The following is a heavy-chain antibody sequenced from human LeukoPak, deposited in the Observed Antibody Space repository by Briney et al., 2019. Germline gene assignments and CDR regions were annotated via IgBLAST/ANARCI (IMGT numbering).Heavy chain of an antibody. CDR2: ISYDGSNK. V-gene: IGHV3-30-3*01. J-gene: IGHJ4*02. D-gene: IGHD4-4*01. CDR1: GFTFSSYA. Sequence: PGGSLRLSCAASGFTFSSYAMHWVRQAPGKGLEWVAFISYDGSNKYYADSVKGRFTISRDNSKNTLYLQMNSLRAEDTAVYYCARGAVTTYYFDYWGQGTLVTVSS. CDR3: ARGAVTTYYFDY.